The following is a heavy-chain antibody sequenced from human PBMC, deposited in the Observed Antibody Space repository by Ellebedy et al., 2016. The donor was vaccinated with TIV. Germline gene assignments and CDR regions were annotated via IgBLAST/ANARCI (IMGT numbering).Heavy chain of an antibody. V-gene: IGHV4-38-2*02. J-gene: IGHJ4*02. Sequence: SETLSLTXSVSPFCIRGGYSWCCIRQTPGKGLVWIGSLFHSGSTSDNPSLRSRVTMSVDTSKNPLSLKISSVTAADTAIYYCARMTSRGFSTPAFWGQGTLVTVSS. CDR1: PFCIRGGYS. CDR3: ARMTSRGFSTPAF. CDR2: LFHSGST. D-gene: IGHD5-12*01.